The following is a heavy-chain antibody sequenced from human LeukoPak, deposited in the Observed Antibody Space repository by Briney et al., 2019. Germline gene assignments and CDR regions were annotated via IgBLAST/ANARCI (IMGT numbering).Heavy chain of an antibody. J-gene: IGHJ4*02. CDR2: IYYGGTT. Sequence: SETLSLTCSVSGGSLSTYSWSWVRQSPGKRLEWIGYIYYGGTTNYNPSLKSRVTISADTAKNQFSLRLRSVTAADTAIYYCARGTTAASGMQHWGQGTLVTVSS. D-gene: IGHD6-25*01. V-gene: IGHV4-59*01. CDR1: GGSLSTYS. CDR3: ARGTTAASGMQH.